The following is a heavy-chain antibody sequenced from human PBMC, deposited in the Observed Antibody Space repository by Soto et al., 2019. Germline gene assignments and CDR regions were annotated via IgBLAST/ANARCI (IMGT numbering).Heavy chain of an antibody. Sequence: EVQLLESGGGLVQPGGSLRLSCAASGFTFSSYAMSWVCQAPGQGLEWVSAISGSGGTTYYADSVKGRFTISRDNSENTLYLQMNSLRAEDTAVYYCAKDRGYSGYDNWFDSWGQGTLVTVSS. CDR2: ISGSGGTT. D-gene: IGHD5-12*01. CDR3: AKDRGYSGYDNWFDS. V-gene: IGHV3-23*01. J-gene: IGHJ5*01. CDR1: GFTFSSYA.